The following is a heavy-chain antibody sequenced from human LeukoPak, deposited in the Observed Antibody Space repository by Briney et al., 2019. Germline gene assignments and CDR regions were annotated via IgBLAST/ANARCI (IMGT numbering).Heavy chain of an antibody. J-gene: IGHJ4*02. Sequence: ASVKVSCKASGYTFTSYYMHWVRQAPGQGLEWMGIINPSGGSTSYAQKFQGRVTMTEDTSTDTAYMELSSLRSEDTAVYYCATGISGSLSRFDYWGQGTLVTVSS. D-gene: IGHD1-26*01. V-gene: IGHV1-46*01. CDR2: INPSGGST. CDR1: GYTFTSYY. CDR3: ATGISGSLSRFDY.